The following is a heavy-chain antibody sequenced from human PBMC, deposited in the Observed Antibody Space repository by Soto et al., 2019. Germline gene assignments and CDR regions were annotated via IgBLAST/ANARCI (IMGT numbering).Heavy chain of an antibody. CDR1: GFSLSNARMG. V-gene: IGHV2-26*01. CDR3: ARTLITIFGVVKSYYFDY. CDR2: IFSNDEK. Sequence: SGPTLVNPTETLTLTCTVSGFSLSNARMGVSWIRQPPGKALEWLAHIFSNDEKSYSTSLKSRLTISKDTSKSQVVLTMTNMDPVDTATYYCARTLITIFGVVKSYYFDYWGQGTLVTVSS. D-gene: IGHD3-3*01. J-gene: IGHJ4*02.